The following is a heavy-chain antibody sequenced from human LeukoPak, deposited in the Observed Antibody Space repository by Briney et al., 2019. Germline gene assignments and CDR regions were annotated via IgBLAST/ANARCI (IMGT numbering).Heavy chain of an antibody. CDR1: GFTFSNSW. Sequence: PGGSLRLSCAASGFTFSNSWMGWVRQAPGKGLEWVAVIWYDGNNKYYADSVKGRFTISRDNSKNTLYLQMNSLRAQDTAVYYCARDGPQSYYDILTGYYQGPFDYWGQGTLVTVSP. D-gene: IGHD3-9*01. V-gene: IGHV3-33*08. CDR3: ARDGPQSYYDILTGYYQGPFDY. J-gene: IGHJ4*02. CDR2: IWYDGNNK.